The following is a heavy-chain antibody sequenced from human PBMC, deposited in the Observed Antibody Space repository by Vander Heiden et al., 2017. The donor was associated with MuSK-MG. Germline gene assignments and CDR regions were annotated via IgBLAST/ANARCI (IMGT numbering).Heavy chain of an antibody. V-gene: IGHV4-59*01. CDR1: GGSISSYY. Sequence: QVQLQESGPGLVKPSETLSLTCTVSGGSISSYYWSWIRQPPGKGLEWIGYIYYSGNTNYNPALKSRVTISVDTSNSQFSLKLRSVTAADTAVYYCARDPGYRYGQFDYWGQGTLVTVSS. CDR2: IYYSGNT. J-gene: IGHJ4*02. D-gene: IGHD5-18*01. CDR3: ARDPGYRYGQFDY.